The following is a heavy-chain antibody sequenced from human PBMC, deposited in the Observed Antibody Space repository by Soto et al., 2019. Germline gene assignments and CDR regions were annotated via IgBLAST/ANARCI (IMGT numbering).Heavy chain of an antibody. CDR2: ISGSGGST. V-gene: IGHV3-23*01. Sequence: EVQLLESGGGLVQPGGSLRLSCAASGFTFSSYAMSWVRQAPGKGLEWVSAISGSGGSTYYADSVKGRFTISRDNSKNTLYLQMNSLRAEDTAVYYCAKATTVTPKLGFFFDYWGQGTLVTVSS. CDR1: GFTFSSYA. J-gene: IGHJ4*02. CDR3: AKATTVTPKLGFFFDY. D-gene: IGHD4-17*01.